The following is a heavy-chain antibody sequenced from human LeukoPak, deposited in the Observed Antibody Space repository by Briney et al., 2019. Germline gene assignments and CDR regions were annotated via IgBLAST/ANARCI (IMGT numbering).Heavy chain of an antibody. D-gene: IGHD5-18*01. J-gene: IGHJ4*02. CDR3: AREKRGYSYGLTFDY. V-gene: IGHV3-20*04. CDR1: RFTFDDYG. Sequence: GGSLRFSCAASRFTFDDYGLSWVRQAPGKGLEWVSCINWNGGSTGYADSVKGRFTISRDNAKNSLYLQMNSRRAEDTALYYCAREKRGYSYGLTFDYWGQGTLVTVSS. CDR2: INWNGGST.